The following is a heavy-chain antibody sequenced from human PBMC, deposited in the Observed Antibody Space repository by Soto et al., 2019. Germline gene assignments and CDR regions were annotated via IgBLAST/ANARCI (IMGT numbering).Heavy chain of an antibody. D-gene: IGHD4-17*01. Sequence: PSETLSLTCTVSGVPINNNYWSWIRHPPGKKLEWIGNIYYSGSTNYNPSLKSRVTISVDTSKNQFSLKLYSVTTADTAMYYCARLPWADYGGIFDPWGQGTLVTVS. CDR3: ARLPWADYGGIFDP. V-gene: IGHV4-59*01. CDR1: GVPINNNY. J-gene: IGHJ5*02. CDR2: IYYSGST.